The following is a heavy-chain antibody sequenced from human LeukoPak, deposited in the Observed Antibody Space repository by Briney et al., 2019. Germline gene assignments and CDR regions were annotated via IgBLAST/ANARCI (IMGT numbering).Heavy chain of an antibody. J-gene: IGHJ6*03. V-gene: IGHV1-46*01. CDR2: INPSGGST. D-gene: IGHD2-15*01. Sequence: VASVKVSCKASGGTFSSYAISWVRQAPGQGLEWMGIINPSGGSTSYAQKFQGRVTMTRDMSTSTVYMELSSLRSEDTAVYYCARDSVRYCSGGSCYSLYYYYMDVWGKGTTVTVSS. CDR1: GGTFSSYA. CDR3: ARDSVRYCSGGSCYSLYYYYMDV.